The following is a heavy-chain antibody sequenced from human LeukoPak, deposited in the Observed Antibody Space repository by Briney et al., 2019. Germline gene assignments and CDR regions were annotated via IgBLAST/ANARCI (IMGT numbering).Heavy chain of an antibody. V-gene: IGHV3-23*01. CDR3: AKDFGNDSGSYYVFDY. CDR2: ISGSGGST. CDR1: GFTFSSYA. Sequence: GGSLRLSCAASGFTFSSYAMSWVRQAPGKGLEWVSAISGSGGSTYYADSVKGRFTISRDNSKNTLYLQMNSLRAEDTAVYYCAKDFGNDSGSYYVFDYWGQGTLVTVSS. D-gene: IGHD1-26*01. J-gene: IGHJ4*02.